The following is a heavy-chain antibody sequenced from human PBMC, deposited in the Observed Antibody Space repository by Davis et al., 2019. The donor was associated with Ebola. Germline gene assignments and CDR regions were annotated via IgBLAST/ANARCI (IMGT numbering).Heavy chain of an antibody. V-gene: IGHV1-69*06. CDR1: GDSFSNHA. CDR3: ATGNTGWILDY. Sequence: AASVKVSCKGFGDSFSNHAITWVRQAPGQGLEWMGGIIPIFGTTNYAQKFQGRVAMTADKSTSTASSATAYLEVNSLKYEDTAMYFCATGNTGWILDYWGQGTLVTVSS. D-gene: IGHD6-19*01. J-gene: IGHJ4*02. CDR2: IIPIFGTT.